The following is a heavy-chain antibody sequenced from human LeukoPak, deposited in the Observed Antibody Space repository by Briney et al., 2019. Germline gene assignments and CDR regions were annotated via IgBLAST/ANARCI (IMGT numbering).Heavy chain of an antibody. D-gene: IGHD5-24*01. CDR2: INPGGDNT. CDR3: ARIRDGYNDTYDI. Sequence: ASVKVSCKASGYTFTNYYIHWVRQAPGQGLEWMGLINPGGDNTDYAQNFQGRVTMTRDTSTSTVYMGLSSLRSEDTAVYYCARIRDGYNDTYDIWGQGTMVTVSS. J-gene: IGHJ3*02. V-gene: IGHV1-46*01. CDR1: GYTFTNYY.